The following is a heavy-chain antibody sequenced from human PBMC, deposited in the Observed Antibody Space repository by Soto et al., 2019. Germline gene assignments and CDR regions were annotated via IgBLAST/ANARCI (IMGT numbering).Heavy chain of an antibody. CDR3: ARGETQARFLEWLSYFDY. V-gene: IGHV1-69*13. J-gene: IGHJ4*02. D-gene: IGHD3-3*01. CDR2: IIPIFGTA. CDR1: GGTFSSYA. Sequence: GASVKVSCKASGGTFSSYAISWVRQAPGQGLEWMGGIIPIFGTANYAQKFQGRVTITADESTSTAYMELSSLRSEDTAVYYCARGETQARFLEWLSYFDYWGQGTLVTVSS.